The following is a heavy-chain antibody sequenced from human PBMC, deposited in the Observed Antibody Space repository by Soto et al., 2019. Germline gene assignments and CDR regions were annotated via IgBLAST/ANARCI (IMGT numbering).Heavy chain of an antibody. CDR1: GFTFRSYA. CDR3: AKDLIELSSWFATRYYYYYFGMDV. V-gene: IGHV3-23*01. CDR2: ISGSGGST. D-gene: IGHD6-13*01. J-gene: IGHJ6*02. Sequence: EVQLLESGGGLVQPGGYLRLSCAASGFTFRSYAMSWVRQAPGKWLEWVSAISGSGGSTYYADSVKGRFTISGDNSKDTLYLQMNSLRAEDTAVYYCAKDLIELSSWFATRYYYYYFGMDVWGQGTTVTVSS.